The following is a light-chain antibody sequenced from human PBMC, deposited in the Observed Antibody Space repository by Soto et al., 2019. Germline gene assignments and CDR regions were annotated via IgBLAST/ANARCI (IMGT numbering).Light chain of an antibody. J-gene: IGLJ3*02. CDR3: SSYASSSTRV. CDR2: DVS. V-gene: IGLV2-14*01. Sequence: QSALTQPASVSGSPGQSITISCTGTSSDVGDYNYVSWYQQHPGKAPKLMIYDVSNRPSGVSNRFSGSKSGNTASLTISGLQAEDVADYYCSSYASSSTRVFGGGTKVTVL. CDR1: SSDVGDYNY.